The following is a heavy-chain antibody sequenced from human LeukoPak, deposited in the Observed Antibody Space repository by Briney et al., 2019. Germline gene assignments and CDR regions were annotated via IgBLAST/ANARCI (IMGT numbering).Heavy chain of an antibody. D-gene: IGHD1-26*01. CDR3: AKDRDSGSYRGTFDY. J-gene: IGHJ4*02. Sequence: GGSLRLSCAASGFTFSSYGMHWVRQAPGKGLEWVAVISYDGSNKYYADSVKGRFTISRDNSKSTLYLQMNSLRAEDTAVYYCAKDRDSGSYRGTFDYWGRGTLVTVSS. CDR1: GFTFSSYG. CDR2: ISYDGSNK. V-gene: IGHV3-30*18.